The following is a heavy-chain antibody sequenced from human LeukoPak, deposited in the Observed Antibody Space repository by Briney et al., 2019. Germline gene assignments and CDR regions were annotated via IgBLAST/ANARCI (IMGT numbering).Heavy chain of an antibody. D-gene: IGHD2-2*01. CDR2: IYYSGST. V-gene: IGHV4-59*01. Sequence: SETLSLTCTVSGGSISSYYWSWIRQPPGKGLEWIGYIYYSGSTNYNPSLKSRVTISVDTSKNQFSLKLSSVTAADTAAYYCARDSCSSTSCPSTQLWLPWFDPWGQGTLVTVSS. J-gene: IGHJ5*02. CDR3: ARDSCSSTSCPSTQLWLPWFDP. CDR1: GGSISSYY.